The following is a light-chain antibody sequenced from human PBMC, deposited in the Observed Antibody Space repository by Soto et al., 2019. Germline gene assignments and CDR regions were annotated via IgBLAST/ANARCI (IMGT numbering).Light chain of an antibody. J-gene: IGKJ1*01. CDR2: AAS. CDR3: QEYNDWPRGT. CDR1: QSVNTN. V-gene: IGKV3-15*01. Sequence: EVVMMQSPATLSASPGERATLSCRASQSVNTNLAWYQKKPGQAPTVLVYAASTRATGIPDRFSGSGSGTDFTLTISSLQPEDFALYYCQEYNDWPRGTFGQGTKVEVK.